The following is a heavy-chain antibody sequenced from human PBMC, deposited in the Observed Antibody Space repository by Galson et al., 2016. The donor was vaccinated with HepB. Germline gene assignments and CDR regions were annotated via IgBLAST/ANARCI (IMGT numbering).Heavy chain of an antibody. V-gene: IGHV3-43*01. J-gene: IGHJ6*02. CDR2: ITWDGSST. CDR3: AKPIKDDYNYYYYGLDV. Sequence: SLRLSCAASGFTFGDYSMHWVRQAPGKGLEWVSVITWDGSSTYYAGSVKGRFTISRDNSKDSLYLEMSSLRTEDTALYYCAKPIKDDYNYYYYGLDVWGQGTTVTVSS. CDR1: GFTFGDYS. D-gene: IGHD4-11*01.